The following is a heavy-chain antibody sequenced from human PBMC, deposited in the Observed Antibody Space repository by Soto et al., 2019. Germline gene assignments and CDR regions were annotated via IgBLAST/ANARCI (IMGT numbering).Heavy chain of an antibody. D-gene: IGHD2-15*01. V-gene: IGHV3-30*03. Sequence: QVQLVESGGGVVQPGRSLRLSCAASGVTFSSYGMHWVRQAPGKGLEWVAVISYEGSNKYYADSVNGRFTISRDNSKNTLYLQMNSLSAEDTALYYCATRSGGSSPRAFDIWGQGTMVTVSS. CDR1: GVTFSSYG. J-gene: IGHJ3*02. CDR2: ISYEGSNK. CDR3: ATRSGGSSPRAFDI.